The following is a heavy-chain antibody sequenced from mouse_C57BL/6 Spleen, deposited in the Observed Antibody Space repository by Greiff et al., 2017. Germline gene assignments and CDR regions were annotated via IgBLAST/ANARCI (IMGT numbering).Heavy chain of an antibody. Sequence: VQLQESGPGLVQPSQSLSITCTVSGFSLTSYGVHWVRQSPGKGLEWLGVIWRGGSTDYNATFMSRLSITKDNSKSHVFFKMNSLQADDTAIYYCAKGIYYGYDGYAMDYWGQGTSVTVSS. J-gene: IGHJ4*01. CDR1: GFSLTSYG. D-gene: IGHD2-2*01. CDR3: AKGIYYGYDGYAMDY. CDR2: IWRGGST. V-gene: IGHV2-5*01.